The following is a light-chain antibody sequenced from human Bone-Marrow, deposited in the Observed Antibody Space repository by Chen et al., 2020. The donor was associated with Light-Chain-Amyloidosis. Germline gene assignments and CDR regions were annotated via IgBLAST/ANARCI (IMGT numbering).Light chain of an antibody. Sequence: QSALTQPASVSGSPGQSITISCTGTSSDVGAYNYVSWYQQHPGKAPKLMIYDVSNRPSGVPYRFSGSKSGNTAALTISGLQAEDDADYHCRAYIRSSTLVVFGGGTKLTVL. V-gene: IGLV2-14*01. CDR1: SSDVGAYNY. J-gene: IGLJ2*01. CDR2: DVS. CDR3: RAYIRSSTLVV.